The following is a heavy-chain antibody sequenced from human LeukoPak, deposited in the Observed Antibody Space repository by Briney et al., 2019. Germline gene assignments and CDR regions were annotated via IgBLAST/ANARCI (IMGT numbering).Heavy chain of an antibody. V-gene: IGHV1-8*03. CDR3: ARIAVAGTEYYMDV. Sequence: ASVKVSCKASGYTFTSYDINWVRQATGQGLEWMGWMNPNSGNTGYAQKFQGRVTITRNTSISTAYMELSSLRSEDTAVYYCARIAVAGTEYYMDVWGKGTTVTVSS. D-gene: IGHD6-19*01. J-gene: IGHJ6*03. CDR1: GYTFTSYD. CDR2: MNPNSGNT.